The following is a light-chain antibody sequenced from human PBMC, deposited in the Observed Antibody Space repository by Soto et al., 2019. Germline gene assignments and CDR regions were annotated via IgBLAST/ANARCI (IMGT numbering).Light chain of an antibody. CDR2: DVS. V-gene: IGLV2-11*01. J-gene: IGLJ2*01. CDR1: SSDVGGYNF. CDR3: CSYAGSYSL. Sequence: QSVLTQPRSVSGSPGQSVTISCTGTSSDVGGYNFVSWYQQHPGKVPKLMIYDVSQRPSGVPDRFSGSKSGNTASLTISGLQAEDDADYHCCSYAGSYSLFGGGTKVTVL.